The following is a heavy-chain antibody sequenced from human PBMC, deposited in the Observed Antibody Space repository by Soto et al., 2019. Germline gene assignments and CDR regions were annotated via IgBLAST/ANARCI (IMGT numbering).Heavy chain of an antibody. V-gene: IGHV4-34*01. CDR2: NNHSGST. J-gene: IGHJ4*02. CDR3: ARIKFRATIDY. CDR1: GGSFSGYY. Sequence: QVQLQQWGAGLLKPSETLSLTCAVYGGSFSGYYWSWIRQPPGKGLAWIRGNNHSGSTNDNTSVRGRVTMSVDTSKNQFALKLSSVTAADRAVYYCARIKFRATIDYWGEGTLVTVSS.